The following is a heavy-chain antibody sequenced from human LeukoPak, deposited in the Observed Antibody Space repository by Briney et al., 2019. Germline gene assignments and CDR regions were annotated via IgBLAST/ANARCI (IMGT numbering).Heavy chain of an antibody. Sequence: PSETLSLTCTVSGGSISSGSYYWSWIRQPAGKGLEWIGRIYTSGSTKYNPSLKSRVTISVDTSKNQFSLKLSSVTAADTAVYYCARLYSGSYIYWGQGTLVTVSS. CDR2: IYTSGST. CDR1: GGSISSGSYY. D-gene: IGHD1-26*01. V-gene: IGHV4-61*02. CDR3: ARLYSGSYIY. J-gene: IGHJ4*02.